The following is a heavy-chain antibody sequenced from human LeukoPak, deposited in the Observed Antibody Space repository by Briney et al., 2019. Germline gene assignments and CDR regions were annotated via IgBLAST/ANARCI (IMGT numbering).Heavy chain of an antibody. CDR2: INHSGST. CDR1: GGSFSGYY. J-gene: IGHJ6*04. Sequence: SETLSLTCAVYGGSFSGYYWSWIRQPPGKGLEWIGEINHSGSTNYNPSLKSRVTISVDTSKNQFSLKLSSVTAADTAVYYCARTAVTTDYCCYYGMDVWGKGTTVTVSS. CDR3: ARTAVTTDYCCYYGMDV. D-gene: IGHD4-17*01. V-gene: IGHV4-34*01.